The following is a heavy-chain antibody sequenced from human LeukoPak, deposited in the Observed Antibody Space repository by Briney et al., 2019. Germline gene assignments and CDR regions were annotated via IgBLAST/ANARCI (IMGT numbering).Heavy chain of an antibody. CDR2: ISSSSSYI. Sequence: GGSLRLSCAVSGFTFSSYSMNWVRQAPGKGLEWVSSISSSSSYIYYADSVKGRFTISRDNAKNSLYLQMNSLRAEDTAVYYCARAYCGGDCYSNYMDVWGKGTTVTVSS. CDR3: ARAYCGGDCYSNYMDV. D-gene: IGHD2-21*02. J-gene: IGHJ6*03. V-gene: IGHV3-21*01. CDR1: GFTFSSYS.